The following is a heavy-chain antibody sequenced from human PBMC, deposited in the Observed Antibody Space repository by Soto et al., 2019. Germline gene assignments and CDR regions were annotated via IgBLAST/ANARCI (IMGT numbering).Heavy chain of an antibody. D-gene: IGHD5-18*01. CDR1: GDSISSNNNY. CDR3: ARGRGYSYGLDP. Sequence: QVQLQESGPGLVKTSQTLSLTCTVSGDSISSNNNYWSWIRQPPGEGLEWIGFISYSGTTSYSPSLKSRVAISLDTSKNQFSLSLSSVTAADTAVYYCARGRGYSYGLDPWGQGTLVTVSS. CDR2: ISYSGTT. J-gene: IGHJ5*02. V-gene: IGHV4-30-4*01.